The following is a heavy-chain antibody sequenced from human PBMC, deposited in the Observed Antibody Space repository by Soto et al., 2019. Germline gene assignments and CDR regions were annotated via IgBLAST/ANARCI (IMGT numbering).Heavy chain of an antibody. V-gene: IGHV3-33*01. D-gene: IGHD1-7*01. CDR2: IWYDGSNK. J-gene: IGHJ6*02. CDR3: ARDDNWNYYYYYYGMDV. Sequence: GGSLRLSCAASGFTFSSYGMHWVRQAPGKGLEWVAVIWYDGSNKYYADSVKGRFTISRDNSKNTLYLQMNSLRAEDTAVYYCARDDNWNYYYYYYGMDVWGQGTTVTVS. CDR1: GFTFSSYG.